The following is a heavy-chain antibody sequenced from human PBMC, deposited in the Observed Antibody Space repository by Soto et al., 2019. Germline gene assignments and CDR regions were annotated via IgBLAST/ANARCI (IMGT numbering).Heavy chain of an antibody. CDR3: AASRAYDSSDYSGFHYGRDV. CDR2: LSWKGVTI. V-gene: IGHV3-9*01. Sequence: EVQLVESGGALVQPGRSLRLSCAASGFTFDDYAMHWVRQVPGKGLQWVSGLSWKGVTIGYAASVKGRFTISRDNAKKSLYLQMNGLRPDDTALYYCAASRAYDSSDYSGFHYGRDVWGLGTTVTVS. J-gene: IGHJ6*02. CDR1: GFTFDDYA. D-gene: IGHD3-22*01.